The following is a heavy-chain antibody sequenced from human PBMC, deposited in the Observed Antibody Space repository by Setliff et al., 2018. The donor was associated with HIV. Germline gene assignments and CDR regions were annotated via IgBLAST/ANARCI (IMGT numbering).Heavy chain of an antibody. V-gene: IGHV3-73*01. D-gene: IGHD1-1*01. J-gene: IGHJ4*02. CDR1: GFTFSTSE. CDR2: IRSKGYGSAT. Sequence: PGGSLRLSCAASGFTFSTSEMNWVRQAPGKGLEWVSYISGSGSIRSKGYGSATAYAASVKGRFTISRDDSKNTAYLQMDSLKTEDTAVYYCTRHSTDPWSLLDYWGQGTLVTVSS. CDR3: TRHSTDPWSLLDY.